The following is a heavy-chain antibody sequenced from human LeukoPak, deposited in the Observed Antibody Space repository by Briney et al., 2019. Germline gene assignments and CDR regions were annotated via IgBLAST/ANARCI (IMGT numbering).Heavy chain of an antibody. Sequence: PSETLSLTCTVSGGSISSYYWSWIRQPPGKGLEWIGYIYYSGSTYYNPSLKSRVTISVDTSKNQFSLKLSSVTAADTAVYYCARDNLGYCSGGSCYSDWFDPWGQGTLVTVSS. CDR3: ARDNLGYCSGGSCYSDWFDP. V-gene: IGHV4-59*01. D-gene: IGHD2-15*01. CDR1: GGSISSYY. CDR2: IYYSGST. J-gene: IGHJ5*02.